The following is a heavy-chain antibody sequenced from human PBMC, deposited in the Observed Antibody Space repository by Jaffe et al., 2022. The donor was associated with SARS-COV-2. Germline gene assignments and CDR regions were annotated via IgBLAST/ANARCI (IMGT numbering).Heavy chain of an antibody. V-gene: IGHV3-23*01. CDR2: ISGSGGST. Sequence: EVQLLESGGGLVQPGGSLRLSCAASGFTFSSYAMSWVRQAPGKGLEWVSAISGSGGSTYYADSVKGRFTISRDNSKNTLYLQMNSLRAEDTAVYYCVPMGLDGYPGDYWGQGTLVTVSS. CDR3: VPMGLDGYPGDY. D-gene: IGHD5-12*01. J-gene: IGHJ4*02. CDR1: GFTFSSYA.